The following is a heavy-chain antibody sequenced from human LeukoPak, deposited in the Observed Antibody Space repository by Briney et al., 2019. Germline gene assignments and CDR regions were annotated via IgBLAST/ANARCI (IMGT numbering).Heavy chain of an antibody. D-gene: IGHD3-9*01. CDR3: ARDHTYYDILTGAFDI. V-gene: IGHV1-69*04. Sequence: GASVKVSCKASGGTFSSYAISWVRQAPGQGLEWMGRIIPILGIANYAQKFQGRVTITADKSTSTAYMELSSLRSEDTAVYYCARDHTYYDILTGAFDIWGQGTMVTVSS. J-gene: IGHJ3*02. CDR1: GGTFSSYA. CDR2: IIPILGIA.